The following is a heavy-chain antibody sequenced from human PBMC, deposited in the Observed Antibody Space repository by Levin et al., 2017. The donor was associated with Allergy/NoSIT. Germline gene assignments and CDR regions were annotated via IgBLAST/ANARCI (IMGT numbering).Heavy chain of an antibody. Sequence: GGSLRLSCAASGFTFSTYGMHWVRQAPGKGLEWVAITWYDGSNKNYADSVKGRFTISRDNSKNTLFLQMNGLRADDTAVYYCAREGEWFCSSTSCSYFDYWGQGTLVTVSS. CDR2: TWYDGSNK. D-gene: IGHD2-2*01. CDR3: AREGEWFCSSTSCSYFDY. J-gene: IGHJ4*02. V-gene: IGHV3-33*01. CDR1: GFTFSTYG.